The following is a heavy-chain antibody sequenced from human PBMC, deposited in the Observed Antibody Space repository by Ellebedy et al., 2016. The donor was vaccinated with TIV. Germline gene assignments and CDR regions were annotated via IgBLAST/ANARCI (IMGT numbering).Heavy chain of an antibody. CDR3: AKGLCSGVTCYADSPLED. D-gene: IGHD2-2*01. Sequence: GGSLRHSXAASGFTASGFTFRSYSMTWVRQAPGKGLEWVAAISGTGERTFYADSVKGRFAISRDNSKGTLTLDMGGLTVEDTAIYYCAKGLCSGVTCYADSPLEDWGQGTLVSVSS. V-gene: IGHV3-23*01. J-gene: IGHJ4*02. CDR1: GFTFRSYS. CDR2: ISGTGERT.